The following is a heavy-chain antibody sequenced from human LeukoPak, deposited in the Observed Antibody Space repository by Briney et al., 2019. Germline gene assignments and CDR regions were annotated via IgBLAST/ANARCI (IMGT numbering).Heavy chain of an antibody. Sequence: SETLSLTCAVYGGSFSGYYWSWIRQPPGKGLEWIGEISHSGSTNYNPSLKSRVTISVDTSKNQFSLKLSSVTAADTAVYYCARGSGPFDYWGQGTLVTVSS. V-gene: IGHV4-34*01. D-gene: IGHD1-26*01. CDR1: GGSFSGYY. CDR2: ISHSGST. CDR3: ARGSGPFDY. J-gene: IGHJ4*02.